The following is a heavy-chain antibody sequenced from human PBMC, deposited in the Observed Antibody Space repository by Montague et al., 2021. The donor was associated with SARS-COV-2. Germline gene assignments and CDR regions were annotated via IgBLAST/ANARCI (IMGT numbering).Heavy chain of an antibody. J-gene: IGHJ4*02. D-gene: IGHD6-13*01. Sequence: SASSGDSVSSNIAAWHWIRQSPSRGLEWLGRTYYRSKRYNDYAVSVRSRITISPDTSKNQFSLQLNSVTPEDTAVYYCTQERGPGRSTWHYFDYWGQGTLVTVSS. CDR2: TYYRSKRYN. CDR1: GDSVSSNIAA. V-gene: IGHV6-1*01. CDR3: TQERGPGRSTWHYFDY.